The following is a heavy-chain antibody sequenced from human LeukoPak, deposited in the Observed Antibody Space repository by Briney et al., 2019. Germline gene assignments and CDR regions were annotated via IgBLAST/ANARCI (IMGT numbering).Heavy chain of an antibody. Sequence: SETLSLTCTVSGGSISSGGYYWSWIRQPPGKGLEWIGYIYHSGSTYYNPSLKSRVTISVDRSKNQFSLKLSSVTAADTAVYYCARDRGIVVGFDYWGQGTLVTVSS. CDR1: GGSISSGGYY. CDR2: IYHSGST. CDR3: ARDRGIVVGFDY. J-gene: IGHJ4*02. V-gene: IGHV4-30-2*01. D-gene: IGHD3-22*01.